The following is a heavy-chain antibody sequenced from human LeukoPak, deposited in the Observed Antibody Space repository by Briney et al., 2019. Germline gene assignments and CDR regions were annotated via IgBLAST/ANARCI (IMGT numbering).Heavy chain of an antibody. J-gene: IGHJ3*02. V-gene: IGHV4-39*01. D-gene: IGHD2-2*01. Sequence: PSETLSLTCTVSGGSISSSSYYWGWVRQPPGKGLEWIGSIYYSGSTYYNPSLKSRVTISVDTSKNQFSLKLSSVTAADTAVYYCARYGLVVPAANAFDIWGQGTMVTVSS. CDR2: IYYSGST. CDR1: GGSISSSSYY. CDR3: ARYGLVVPAANAFDI.